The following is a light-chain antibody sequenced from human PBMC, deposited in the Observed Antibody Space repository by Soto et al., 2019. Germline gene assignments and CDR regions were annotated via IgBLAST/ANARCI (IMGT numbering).Light chain of an antibody. CDR3: LKYGSSPHT. CDR2: GES. Sequence: DIVLTQSPGTLSLSPGESASLSCRVSQSVSSNYLAWFQQKTGQAPRILISGESNRASDIPDRFSGSGSWTDLNLTISRLEPEDFAVYYCLKYGSSPHTCGQGARLEIK. CDR1: QSVSSNY. J-gene: IGKJ5*01. V-gene: IGKV3-20*01.